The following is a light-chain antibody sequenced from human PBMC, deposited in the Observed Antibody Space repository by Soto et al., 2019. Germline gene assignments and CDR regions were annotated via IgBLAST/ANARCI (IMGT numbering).Light chain of an antibody. CDR1: QTISSW. CDR2: KAS. V-gene: IGKV1-5*03. CDR3: QHYNSYSEE. J-gene: IGKJ1*01. Sequence: DIQITQSPSSLSASVGDRVTITCRASQTISSWLAWYQQKPGKAPKLLIYKASTLKSGVPSRFSGSGSGTEFTLTISSLQPDDFATYYCQHYNSYSEEFGQGTKVDIK.